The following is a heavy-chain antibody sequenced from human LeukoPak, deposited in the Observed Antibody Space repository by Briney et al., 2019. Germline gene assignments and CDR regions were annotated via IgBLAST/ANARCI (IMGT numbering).Heavy chain of an antibody. Sequence: ASLKVSCKASGYTFTSNSFSWVRHTPGHRLEWMGWISGNNGNTNYAQKFQSRGTLSTDTSTTTAYMELRRLTSDDTAVYYCARGLAEQQLVVDYWGQGTLVTVSS. D-gene: IGHD6-13*01. CDR2: ISGNNGNT. CDR3: ARGLAEQQLVVDY. V-gene: IGHV1-18*04. J-gene: IGHJ4*02. CDR1: GYTFTSNS.